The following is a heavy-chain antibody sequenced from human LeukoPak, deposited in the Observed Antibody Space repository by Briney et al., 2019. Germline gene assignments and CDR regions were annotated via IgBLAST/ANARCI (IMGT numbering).Heavy chain of an antibody. CDR1: GFTVSSNS. Sequence: PGGSLRLSCTVSGFTVSSNSMSWVRQAPGKGLEWVSFIYSGGNTHYSDSVKGRFTISRDNSKNTLYLQMGSLRAEDMAVYYCARDRGGYGSGSYLGLDAFDIWGQGTMVTVSS. D-gene: IGHD3-10*01. CDR2: IYSGGNT. V-gene: IGHV3-53*05. J-gene: IGHJ3*02. CDR3: ARDRGGYGSGSYLGLDAFDI.